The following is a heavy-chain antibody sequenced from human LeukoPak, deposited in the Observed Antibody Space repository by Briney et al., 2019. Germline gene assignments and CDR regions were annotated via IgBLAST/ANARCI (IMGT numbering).Heavy chain of an antibody. J-gene: IGHJ4*02. V-gene: IGHV3-7*04. CDR1: GFTFSRYW. D-gene: IGHD6-13*01. CDR3: ARGQQLGD. CDR2: IKEDGSET. Sequence: GGSLRLSCAASGFTFSRYWMSWVRQAPGEGLEWVANIKEDGSETNYVDSVKGRFTSSRDNAKNSLYLQMNSLRAEDTAIYYCARGQQLGDWGQGTLVTVSS.